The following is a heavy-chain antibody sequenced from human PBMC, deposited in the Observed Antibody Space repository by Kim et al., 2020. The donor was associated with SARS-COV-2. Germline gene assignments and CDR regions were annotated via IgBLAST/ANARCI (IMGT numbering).Heavy chain of an antibody. V-gene: IGHV4-59*09. D-gene: IGHD3-9*01. CDR3: ARGKDILTVDGMAV. Sequence: PPRKSGVTISVDTSKNQFALKLSSVTAADTDVYYCARGKDILTVDGMAVWGQGTTVTVSS. J-gene: IGHJ6*02.